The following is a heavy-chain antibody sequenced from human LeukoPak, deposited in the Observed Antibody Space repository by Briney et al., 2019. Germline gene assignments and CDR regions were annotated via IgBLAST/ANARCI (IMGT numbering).Heavy chain of an antibody. Sequence: GGSLRLSCAASGFTFSSYWMHWVRQAPGKGLVWVSRINSDGSSTSYADSVKGRFTISRDNAKNTLYLQMNSLRAEDTAVYYCARATRYCSGGSCYSNWFDPWGQGTLVTASS. D-gene: IGHD2-15*01. CDR3: ARATRYCSGGSCYSNWFDP. V-gene: IGHV3-74*01. J-gene: IGHJ5*02. CDR1: GFTFSSYW. CDR2: INSDGSST.